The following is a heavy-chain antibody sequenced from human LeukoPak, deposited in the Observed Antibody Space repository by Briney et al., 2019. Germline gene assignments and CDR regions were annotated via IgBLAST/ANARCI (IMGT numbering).Heavy chain of an antibody. CDR3: ARAVGPFDY. D-gene: IGHD3-16*01. V-gene: IGHV3-33*01. J-gene: IGHJ4*02. Sequence: GRSLRHSCATSGFTFSTYGIHWVRQAPGKGLEWVAAIWPDGSYKYYADSVKGRFTISRDNSKNTVYLQMNTLRDEDTAVYYCARAVGPFDYWGQGTLVTVSS. CDR2: IWPDGSYK. CDR1: GFTFSTYG.